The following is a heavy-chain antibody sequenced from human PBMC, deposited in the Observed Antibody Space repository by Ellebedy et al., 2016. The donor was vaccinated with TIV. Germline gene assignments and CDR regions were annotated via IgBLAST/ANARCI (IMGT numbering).Heavy chain of an antibody. J-gene: IGHJ1*01. CDR3: MFKGLSARLY. Sequence: GESLKISCAASGFTFSSYWMHWVRQAPGKGLVWISRINIDGTTTSYADSVKGRFTISRDNTKNSLYLHMNSLRAEDTAVYYCMFKGLSARLYWGQGTLVTVSS. CDR1: GFTFSSYW. D-gene: IGHD6-6*01. V-gene: IGHV3-74*01. CDR2: INIDGTTT.